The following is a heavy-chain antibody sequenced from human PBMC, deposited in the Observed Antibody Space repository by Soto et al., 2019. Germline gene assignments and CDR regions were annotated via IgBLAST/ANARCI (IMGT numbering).Heavy chain of an antibody. V-gene: IGHV4-39*01. CDR1: GGSISSSSYY. J-gene: IGHJ4*02. D-gene: IGHD5-18*01. CDR3: ARQGPRYSYGYYFDY. CDR2: IYYSGST. Sequence: QLQLQESGPGLVKPSETLSLTCTVSGGSISSSSYYWGWIRQPPGKGLEWIGSIYYSGSTYYNPSLKSRVTISVDTSKNQFSLKLSSVTAADTAVYYCARQGPRYSYGYYFDYWGQGTLVTVSS.